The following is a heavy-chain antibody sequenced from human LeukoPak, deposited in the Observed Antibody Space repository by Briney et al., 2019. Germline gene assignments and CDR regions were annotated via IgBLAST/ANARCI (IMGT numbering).Heavy chain of an antibody. J-gene: IGHJ4*02. CDR1: GFTFSNYG. Sequence: ASVKVSCKASGFTFSNYGITWVRQAPGQGLEWMGWISAYNGDANYAQSLQGRVTLTTDTSTSTCYMELRGLRSDDTAVYYCARLMYYFDYWGQGTLVTVSS. CDR3: ARLMYYFDY. V-gene: IGHV1-18*01. CDR2: ISAYNGDA.